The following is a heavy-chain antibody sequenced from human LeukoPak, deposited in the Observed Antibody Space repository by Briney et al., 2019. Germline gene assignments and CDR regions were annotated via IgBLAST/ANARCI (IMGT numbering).Heavy chain of an antibody. CDR1: GFTVSSNY. D-gene: IGHD5-12*01. Sequence: GGSLRLSSAASGFTVSSNYMSWVRQAPGKGLEWVSVIYSGGSTYYADSVKGRFTISRDNSKNTLYLQMNSLRAEDTAVYYCARLNGYDYYFDYWGQGTLVTVSS. V-gene: IGHV3-66*01. CDR2: IYSGGST. CDR3: ARLNGYDYYFDY. J-gene: IGHJ4*02.